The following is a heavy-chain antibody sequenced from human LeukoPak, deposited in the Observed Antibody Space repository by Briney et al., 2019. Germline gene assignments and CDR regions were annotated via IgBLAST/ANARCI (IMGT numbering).Heavy chain of an antibody. D-gene: IGHD3-3*01. CDR2: VYYSGNT. Sequence: SETLSLTCNVSGGSISTSSYYWGWIRRPPGKGPEWIGSVYYSGNTYYSPSLKSRVTMSVDTSKNQFSLKLSAVTAADTAVYYCARRGGSKIDYWGQGTLVTVSS. V-gene: IGHV4-39*01. CDR1: GGSISTSSYY. J-gene: IGHJ4*02. CDR3: ARRGGSKIDY.